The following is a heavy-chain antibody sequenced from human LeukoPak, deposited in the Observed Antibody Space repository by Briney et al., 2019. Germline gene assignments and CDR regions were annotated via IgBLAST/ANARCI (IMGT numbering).Heavy chain of an antibody. Sequence: SETLSLTCTVSGGSITSSSYYWGWIRQPPGKGLEWIGSIYYSGSTYYNPSLKSRVTISVDTSKNQFSLKLSSVTAADTAVYYCARGPSGSYFGAPFFDYWGQGTLVTVSS. V-gene: IGHV4-39*07. CDR2: IYYSGST. CDR1: GGSITSSSYY. CDR3: ARGPSGSYFGAPFFDY. D-gene: IGHD1-26*01. J-gene: IGHJ4*02.